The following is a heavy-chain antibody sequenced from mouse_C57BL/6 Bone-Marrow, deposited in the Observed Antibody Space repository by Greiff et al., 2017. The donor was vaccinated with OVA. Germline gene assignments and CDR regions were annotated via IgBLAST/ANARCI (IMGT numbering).Heavy chain of an antibody. CDR2: IYPGDGDT. CDR1: GYAFSSSW. V-gene: IGHV1-82*01. D-gene: IGHD2-3*01. Sequence: QVQLKESGPELVKPGASVKISCKASGYAFSSSWMNWVKQRPGKGLEWIGRIYPGDGDTNYNGKFKGKATLTADKSSSTAYMQLSSLTSEDSAVYFCARPEDGYYASYFDYWGQGTTLTVSS. CDR3: ARPEDGYYASYFDY. J-gene: IGHJ2*01.